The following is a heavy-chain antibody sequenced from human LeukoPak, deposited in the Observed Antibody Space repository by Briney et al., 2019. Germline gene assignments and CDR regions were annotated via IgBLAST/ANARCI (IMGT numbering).Heavy chain of an antibody. Sequence: SETLSLTCTVSGGSISSSSYYWGWIRQPPGKGLEWIGSIYYSGSTYYNPSLKSRVTISVDTSKNQFSLKLSSVAAADTAVYYCARRRGSSAHLDYWGQGTLVTVSS. CDR3: ARRRGSSAHLDY. CDR2: IYYSGST. D-gene: IGHD3-10*01. J-gene: IGHJ4*02. CDR1: GGSISSSSYY. V-gene: IGHV4-39*07.